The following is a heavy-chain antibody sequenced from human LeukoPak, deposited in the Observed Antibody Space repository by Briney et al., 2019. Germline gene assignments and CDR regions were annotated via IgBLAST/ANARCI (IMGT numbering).Heavy chain of an antibody. CDR3: ARARPSYNPNSFDS. CDR1: GYTFTSHG. D-gene: IGHD1-14*01. V-gene: IGHV1-18*01. Sequence: ASVKVSCKASGYTFTSHGISWVRQAPGQGLEWMGWISAYNGYTNYAQNLQGRVTMTTDTSTSTAFLELRSLRSGDTAMYYCARARPSYNPNSFDSWGQGTLVTVSS. CDR2: ISAYNGYT. J-gene: IGHJ5*01.